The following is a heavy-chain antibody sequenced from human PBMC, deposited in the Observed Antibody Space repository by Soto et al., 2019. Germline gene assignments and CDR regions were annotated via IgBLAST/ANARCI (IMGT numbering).Heavy chain of an antibody. V-gene: IGHV3-21*01. CDR2: ISSSSSYI. CDR1: GFTLSSYS. D-gene: IGHD3-22*01. Sequence: EVQLVESGGGLVKPGGSLRLSCAASGFTLSSYSMNWVRQAPGKGLEWVSSISSSSSYIYYADSVKGRFTISRDNAKNSLYLQLNSLRAEDTAVYYCARGYHYYDSSGYDKWDAFDIWGQGTMVTVSS. CDR3: ARGYHYYDSSGYDKWDAFDI. J-gene: IGHJ3*02.